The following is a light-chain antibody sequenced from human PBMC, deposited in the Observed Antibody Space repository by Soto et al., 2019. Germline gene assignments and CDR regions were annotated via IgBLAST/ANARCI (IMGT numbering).Light chain of an antibody. J-gene: IGKJ4*02. Sequence: PGFLSVTLGVTVTNTYSPSQSITNFFAWCQQKTGRAPKLLIYAVFTLQSGVQSRFSGSGSGAEFTLTISRLLPEDFAVYYCQQDGSVTPWRFAEGTIAEI. CDR1: QSITNF. CDR2: AVF. V-gene: IGKV1-9*01. CDR3: QQDGSVTPWR.